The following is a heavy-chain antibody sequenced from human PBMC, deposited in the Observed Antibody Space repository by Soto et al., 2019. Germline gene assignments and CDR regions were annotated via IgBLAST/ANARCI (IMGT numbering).Heavy chain of an antibody. CDR2: ISAYNGNT. CDR3: ASYGATTALDY. V-gene: IGHV1-18*01. D-gene: IGHD1-26*01. J-gene: IGHJ4*02. Sequence: QVQLVQSGAEVKKPGASVKVSCKASGYTFTSYGISWVRQAPGQGLEWMGWISAYNGNTYYAQKLQGRVTMTTDTSPITAYMELRNLGSDHTAVYYCASYGATTALDYRGKGTLVTVSP. CDR1: GYTFTSYG.